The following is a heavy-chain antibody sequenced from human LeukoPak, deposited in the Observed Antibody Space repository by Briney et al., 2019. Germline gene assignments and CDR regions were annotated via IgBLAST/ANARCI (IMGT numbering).Heavy chain of an antibody. V-gene: IGHV4-34*01. D-gene: IGHD4-17*01. CDR1: GGSFSGYY. CDR3: ARGGGVTTNPNPFDY. CDR2: INHSGST. J-gene: IGHJ4*02. Sequence: PSETLSLTCDVYGGSFSGYYWSWIRQPPGKGLEWIGEINHSGSTNYNPSLKSRVTISVDTSKNQFSLKLSSVTAADTAVYYCARGGGVTTNPNPFDYWGQGTLVTVSS.